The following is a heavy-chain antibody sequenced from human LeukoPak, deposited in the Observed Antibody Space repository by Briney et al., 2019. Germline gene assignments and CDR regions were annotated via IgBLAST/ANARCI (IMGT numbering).Heavy chain of an antibody. V-gene: IGHV3-21*01. CDR2: ISSSSSYI. CDR3: ARDRTMTTVTTLSDY. J-gene: IGHJ4*02. Sequence: PGGSLRLSCAASGFTFSSYSMNWVRQAPGKGLEWVSSISSSSSYIYYADSVKGRFTISRDNAKNSLYLQMNSLRAEDTAVYYCARDRTMTTVTTLSDYWGQGTLVAVSS. CDR1: GFTFSSYS. D-gene: IGHD4-17*01.